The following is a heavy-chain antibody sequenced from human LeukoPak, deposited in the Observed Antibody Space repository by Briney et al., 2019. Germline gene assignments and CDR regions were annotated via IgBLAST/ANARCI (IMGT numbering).Heavy chain of an antibody. J-gene: IGHJ4*02. CDR2: ISYDGSNK. CDR3: ARRAITMVRGDIKPLDY. V-gene: IGHV3-30*03. Sequence: PGRSLRLSCAASGFTSSSYGMHWVRQAPGKGLEWVAVISYDGSNKYYADSVKGRFTISRDNSKNTLYLQMNSLRAEDTAVYYCARRAITMVRGDIKPLDYWGQETLVTVSS. CDR1: GFTSSSYG. D-gene: IGHD3-10*01.